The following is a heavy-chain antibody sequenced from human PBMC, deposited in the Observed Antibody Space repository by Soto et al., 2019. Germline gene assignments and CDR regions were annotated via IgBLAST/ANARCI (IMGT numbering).Heavy chain of an antibody. CDR2: IIPILGIA. J-gene: IGHJ6*03. CDR3: ALAFGTSRYYYYDMDV. CDR1: GGTFSSYT. Sequence: QVQLVQSGAEVKKPGSSVKVSCTASGGTFSSYTISWVRQAPGQGLEWMGRIIPILGIANYAQKIQGRVTITADKSTSTAYMELISLRAEDAAVYYCALAFGTSRYYYYDMDVWCKGTTVTVSS. V-gene: IGHV1-69*02. D-gene: IGHD1-1*01.